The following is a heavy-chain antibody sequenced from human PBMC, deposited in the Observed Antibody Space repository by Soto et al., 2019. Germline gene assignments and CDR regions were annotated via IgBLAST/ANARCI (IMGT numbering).Heavy chain of an antibody. CDR2: ISSSGSYI. J-gene: IGHJ6*03. CDR1: GFTFSSYT. V-gene: IGHV3-21*01. CDR3: ARATPVKEFWTGYNFYTYMDV. Sequence: EVQLVESGGGLVKPGGSLRLSCGASGFTFSSYTLNWVRQAPGKGLEWVSSISSSGSYIYYADSLKGRFTISRDNARNSLYLQMSSLRAEDTAIYYCARATPVKEFWTGYNFYTYMDVWGKGTTVTVSS. D-gene: IGHD3-3*01.